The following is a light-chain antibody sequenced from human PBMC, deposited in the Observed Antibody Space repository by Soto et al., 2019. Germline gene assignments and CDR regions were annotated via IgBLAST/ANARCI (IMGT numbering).Light chain of an antibody. CDR2: ENN. V-gene: IGLV1-40*01. Sequence: QSVLTQPPSVSEAPGQRVTISCTGSSSNIGAGYEAHWYQQVPGTAPKLLIYENNNRPSGVPDRFSGSKSGTSASLAITGPRAEDEAEYYCQSYDNSLSGYVFGPGTKLTVL. J-gene: IGLJ1*01. CDR3: QSYDNSLSGYV. CDR1: SSNIGAGYE.